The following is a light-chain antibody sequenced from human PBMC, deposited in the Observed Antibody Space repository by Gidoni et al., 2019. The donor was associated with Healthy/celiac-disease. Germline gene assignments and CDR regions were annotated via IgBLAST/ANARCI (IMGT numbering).Light chain of an antibody. CDR2: SAS. Sequence: EIVMTQSPATLSVSPGERATLSCRASQSVSSNLAWYQQKPGQAPRLLIYSASTRATGIPARFSGSGSGTEFTLTISSLQSEDFAVYYCQQYRTFGQGTKVEIK. CDR1: QSVSSN. CDR3: QQYRT. V-gene: IGKV3-15*01. J-gene: IGKJ1*01.